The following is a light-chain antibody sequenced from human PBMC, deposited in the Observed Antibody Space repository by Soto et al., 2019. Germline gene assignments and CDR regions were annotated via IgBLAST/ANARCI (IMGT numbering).Light chain of an antibody. CDR3: QQYKNWWT. CDR1: RSVNSN. J-gene: IGKJ1*01. CDR2: GAS. Sequence: EIVMTQSPATLSVSPGERATLSCRASRSVNSNLAWYQQKPGQAPSLLIYGASTRATGIPARFSGSGSETEFTLTISSLQSEDFAVYYCQQYKNWWTFGQGTKVEIK. V-gene: IGKV3-15*01.